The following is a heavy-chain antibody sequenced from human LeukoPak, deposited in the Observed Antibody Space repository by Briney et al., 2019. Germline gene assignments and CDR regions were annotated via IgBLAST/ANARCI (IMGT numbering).Heavy chain of an antibody. D-gene: IGHD1-26*01. Sequence: ASVKVSCKASGYTFTSYDINWVRQATGQGLEWMGWMNPNSGNTGYAQKFQGRVTMTRNTSISAAYMELSSLRSEDTAVYYCARFNIREWEPTPPIDYWGQGTLVTVSS. V-gene: IGHV1-8*01. CDR1: GYTFTSYD. CDR3: ARFNIREWEPTPPIDY. CDR2: MNPNSGNT. J-gene: IGHJ4*02.